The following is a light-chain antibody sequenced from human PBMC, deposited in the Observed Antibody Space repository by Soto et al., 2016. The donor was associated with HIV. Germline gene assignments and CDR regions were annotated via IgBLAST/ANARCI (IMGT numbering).Light chain of an antibody. J-gene: IGKJ2*01. CDR2: KAS. V-gene: IGKV1-5*03. Sequence: DIQMTQSPSILSASVGDRVTITCRASQGISSSLAWYQQKPGKAPKLLIYKASTLESGVPSRFSGSGSGTEFTLTITSLQPEDFATYYCLQYTSYPRTFGQGTKLDIK. CDR3: LQYTSYPRT. CDR1: QGISSS.